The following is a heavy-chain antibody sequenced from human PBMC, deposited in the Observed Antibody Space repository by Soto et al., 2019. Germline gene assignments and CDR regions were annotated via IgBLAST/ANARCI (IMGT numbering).Heavy chain of an antibody. CDR3: ARGGLIDYYDSSGYYPFDY. D-gene: IGHD3-22*01. CDR1: GFTFSSYA. J-gene: IGHJ4*02. Sequence: GSLRLSCAASGFTFSSYAMSWVRQAPGKGLEWVSAISGSGGSTYYADSVKGRFTISRDNSKNTLYLQMNSLRAEDTAVYYCARGGLIDYYDSSGYYPFDYWGQGTLVTVSS. V-gene: IGHV3-23*01. CDR2: ISGSGGST.